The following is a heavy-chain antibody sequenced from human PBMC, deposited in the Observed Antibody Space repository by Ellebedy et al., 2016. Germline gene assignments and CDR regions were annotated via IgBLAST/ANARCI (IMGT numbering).Heavy chain of an antibody. CDR1: GGTFSSYA. CDR3: ARAGGECSGGSCYGDY. CDR2: IIPIFGTA. J-gene: IGHJ4*02. Sequence: SVKVSXKASGGTFSSYAISWVRQAPGQGLEWMGGIIPIFGTANYAQKFQGRVTITADKSTSTAYMELSSLRSEDTAVYYCARAGGECSGGSCYGDYWGQGTLVTVSS. V-gene: IGHV1-69*06. D-gene: IGHD2-15*01.